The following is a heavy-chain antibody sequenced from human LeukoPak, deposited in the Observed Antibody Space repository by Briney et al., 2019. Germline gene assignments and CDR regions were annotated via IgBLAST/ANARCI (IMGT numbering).Heavy chain of an antibody. D-gene: IGHD3-22*01. J-gene: IGHJ4*02. CDR3: AKDEETGYYYDSSGIFDY. CDR2: ISGSGGST. Sequence: GGSLRLSCAASGFSFSDYWMSWVRQAPGKGLEWVSAISGSGGSTYYADSVKGRFTISRDNSKNTLYLQMNSLRAEDTAVYYCAKDEETGYYYDSSGIFDYWGQGTLVTVSS. V-gene: IGHV3-23*01. CDR1: GFSFSDYW.